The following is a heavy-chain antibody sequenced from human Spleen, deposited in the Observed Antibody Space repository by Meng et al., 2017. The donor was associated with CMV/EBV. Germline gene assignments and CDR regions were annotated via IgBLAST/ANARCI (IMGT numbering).Heavy chain of an antibody. Sequence: QVQRVQSGSELKKPGPSVQVACKASGYTFTSYAMNWVRQAPGQGLEWMGWINTNTGNPTYAQGFTGRFVFSLDTSVSTAYLQISSLKAEDTAVYYCARRRAVAGHGWFDPWGQGTLVTVSS. CDR1: GYTFTSYA. V-gene: IGHV7-4-1*02. J-gene: IGHJ5*02. CDR3: ARRRAVAGHGWFDP. CDR2: INTNTGNP. D-gene: IGHD6-19*01.